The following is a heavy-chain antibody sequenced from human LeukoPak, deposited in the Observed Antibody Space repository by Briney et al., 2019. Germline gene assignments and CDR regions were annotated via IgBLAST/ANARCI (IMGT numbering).Heavy chain of an antibody. CDR2: INPSGGST. V-gene: IGHV1-46*01. CDR3: ARDPVGYCSSTSCYRWFDP. Sequence: ASVKVSCKASGYTFTSYYMHWVRQAPGQGLEWMGIINPSGGSTSYAQKFQGRVTMTRDTSTSTVYMELSSLRSEDTAVYYCARDPVGYCSSTSCYRWFDPWGQGTLVTVSS. CDR1: GYTFTSYY. J-gene: IGHJ5*02. D-gene: IGHD2-2*01.